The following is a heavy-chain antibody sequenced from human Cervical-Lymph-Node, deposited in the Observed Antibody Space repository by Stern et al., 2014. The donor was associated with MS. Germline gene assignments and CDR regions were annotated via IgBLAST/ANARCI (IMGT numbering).Heavy chain of an antibody. D-gene: IGHD2-15*01. Sequence: QVQLVQSGAEVKKPGSSVKVSCKASGGTFNTYAISWVRQAPGQGLEWMGGITPIFGKANYAQKFQGRVTITADESTSTAYMELSSLRSEDTAVYYCARELSLLLVYWGQGTLVTVSS. CDR2: ITPIFGKA. CDR1: GGTFNTYA. V-gene: IGHV1-69*01. J-gene: IGHJ4*02. CDR3: ARELSLLLVY.